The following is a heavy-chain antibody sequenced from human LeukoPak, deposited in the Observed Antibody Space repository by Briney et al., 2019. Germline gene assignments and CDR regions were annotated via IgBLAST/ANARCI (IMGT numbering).Heavy chain of an antibody. D-gene: IGHD2-2*01. V-gene: IGHV1-2*02. CDR2: INPSSGGT. Sequence: ASVKVSCKASGYTFTGYYMHWVRQAPGQGLEWMGWINPSSGGTDYAQRFQGRVTVTRDTSISTAYMELSRLTSDDTAFYYCVRDRGCNSTSCYALDYWGQETLVTVSS. CDR3: VRDRGCNSTSCYALDY. J-gene: IGHJ4*02. CDR1: GYTFTGYY.